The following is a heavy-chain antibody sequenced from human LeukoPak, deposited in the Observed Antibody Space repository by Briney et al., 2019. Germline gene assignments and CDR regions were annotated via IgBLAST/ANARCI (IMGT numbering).Heavy chain of an antibody. J-gene: IGHJ6*03. D-gene: IGHD6-13*01. Sequence: GGSLRLSCAASGFTFSSYSMNWVRQAPGKGLEWVAVIWHDGSHKIYADSVKGRFTISRDNSKNTLYLQMNSLRAEDTAVYYCARDRGYRSSWYFGKDYYMDVWGKGTTVTVSS. V-gene: IGHV3-33*08. CDR1: GFTFSSYS. CDR2: IWHDGSHK. CDR3: ARDRGYRSSWYFGKDYYMDV.